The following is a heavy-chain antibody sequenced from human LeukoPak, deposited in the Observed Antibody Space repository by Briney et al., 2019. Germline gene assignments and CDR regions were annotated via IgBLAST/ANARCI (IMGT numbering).Heavy chain of an antibody. V-gene: IGHV4-34*01. CDR2: INHSGST. D-gene: IGHD3-10*01. CDR3: ARQETMVRGVIIPYYFDY. Sequence: SGTLSLTCAVYGGSFSGYYWSWLRQPPGKGLEWIGEINHSGSTTYNPSLKSRFPISVDTSNNQCSLKLCSVPAADSAVYYGARQETMVRGVIIPYYFDYWGQGTLVTVSS. CDR1: GGSFSGYY. J-gene: IGHJ4*02.